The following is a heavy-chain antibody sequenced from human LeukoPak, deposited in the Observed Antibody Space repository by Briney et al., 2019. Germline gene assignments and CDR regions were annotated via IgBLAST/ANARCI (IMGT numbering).Heavy chain of an antibody. CDR2: INPNSGDT. Sequence: ASVKVSCKASGYTFTGYYMHWVRQAPGQGLEWMGWINPNSGDTNYAQKFQGRVTMTRDTSISTAYMELSRLRSDDTAVYYCARDHGELAVAGTDAFDIWGQGTMVTVSS. V-gene: IGHV1-2*02. D-gene: IGHD6-19*01. J-gene: IGHJ3*02. CDR1: GYTFTGYY. CDR3: ARDHGELAVAGTDAFDI.